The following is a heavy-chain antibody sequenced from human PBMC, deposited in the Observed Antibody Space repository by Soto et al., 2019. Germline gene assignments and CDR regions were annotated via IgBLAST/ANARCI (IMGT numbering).Heavy chain of an antibody. CDR2: INHSGST. CDR3: ARAPRALLWFGESIFDY. V-gene: IGHV4-34*01. D-gene: IGHD3-10*01. CDR1: GGSFSGYY. Sequence: SETLSLTCAVYGGSFSGYYWSWIRQPPGKGLEWIGEINHSGSTNYNPSLKSRVTISVDTSKNQFSLKLSSVTAADTAVYYCARAPRALLWFGESIFDYWGQGTLVTVS. J-gene: IGHJ4*02.